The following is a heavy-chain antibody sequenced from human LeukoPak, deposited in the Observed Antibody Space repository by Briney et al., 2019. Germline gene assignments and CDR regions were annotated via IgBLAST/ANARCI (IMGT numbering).Heavy chain of an antibody. J-gene: IGHJ4*02. CDR3: AGTLPDYVEFDY. CDR1: GGSISSYY. CDR2: IYTSGST. V-gene: IGHV4-4*07. Sequence: SETLSLICTVSGGSISSYYWSWIRQPAGKGLEWIGRIYTSGSTNYNPSLKSRVTMSVDTSKNQFSLKLSSVTAADTAVYYCAGTLPDYVEFDYWGQGTLVTVSS. D-gene: IGHD4-17*01.